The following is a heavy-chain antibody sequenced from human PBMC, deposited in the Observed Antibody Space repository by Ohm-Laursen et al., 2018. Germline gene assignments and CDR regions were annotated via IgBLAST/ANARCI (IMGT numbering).Heavy chain of an antibody. CDR3: ARDRGQRSGIDY. Sequence: SLRLSCAAPGFTFSNYAMAWVRQTPGTGLEWVSVITFSGADTAYPASVMGRFTISRDNSKNTLYLQMNSLRAEDTAVYYCARDRGQRSGIDYWGQGTLVTVSS. CDR2: ITFSGADT. D-gene: IGHD5-12*01. CDR1: GFTFSNYA. J-gene: IGHJ4*02. V-gene: IGHV3-23*01.